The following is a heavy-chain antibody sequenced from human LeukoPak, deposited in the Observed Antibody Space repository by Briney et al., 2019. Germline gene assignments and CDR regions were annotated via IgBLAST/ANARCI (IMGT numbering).Heavy chain of an antibody. CDR2: INHSGST. J-gene: IGHJ5*02. D-gene: IGHD4-11*01. CDR3: ASGTVTRGWFDP. Sequence: SETLSLTCAVYGGSFSGYYWSWIRQPPGKGLEWIGEINHSGSTNYNPSLKSRVTITVDTSKNQFSLKPSSVTGADTAVYYCASGTVTRGWFDPWGQGTLVTVSS. CDR1: GGSFSGYY. V-gene: IGHV4-34*01.